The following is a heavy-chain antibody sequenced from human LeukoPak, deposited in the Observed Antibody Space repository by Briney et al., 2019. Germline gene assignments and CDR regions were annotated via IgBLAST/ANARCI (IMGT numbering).Heavy chain of an antibody. J-gene: IGHJ4*02. CDR1: GGSFSGYY. CDR3: AARPGEVAVPYDY. V-gene: IGHV3-23*01. D-gene: IGHD2-15*01. Sequence: LTCAVYGGSFSGYYWSWIRQPPGKGLEWVSLISRGGDVTYYADSVKGRFTISRDSSKNTLYLQMHSLRAEDTAVYYCAARPGEVAVPYDYWGQGTLVTVSS. CDR2: ISRGGDVT.